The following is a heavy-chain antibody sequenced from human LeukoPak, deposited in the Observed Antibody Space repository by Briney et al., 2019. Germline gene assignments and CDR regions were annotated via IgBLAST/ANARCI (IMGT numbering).Heavy chain of an antibody. J-gene: IGHJ4*02. Sequence: ASVKVSCKASGYTFSSYTMNWVRQAPGQGLEWMGWINPNSGGTNYAQKFQGRVTMTRDTSISTAYMELSRLRSDDTAVYYCARGYSSGWYNYWGQGTLVTVSS. D-gene: IGHD6-19*01. CDR1: GYTFSSYT. CDR3: ARGYSSGWYNY. CDR2: INPNSGGT. V-gene: IGHV1-2*02.